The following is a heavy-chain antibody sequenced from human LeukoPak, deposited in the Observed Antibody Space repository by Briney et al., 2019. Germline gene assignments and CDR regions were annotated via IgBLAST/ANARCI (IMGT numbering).Heavy chain of an antibody. V-gene: IGHV3-74*01. Sequence: GGSLRLSCATSGFTFSNSWMHWVRQVPGKGLMWVSRINSDGSSTNYADSVKGRFTISRDNAKNTPYVQMNSLRAEDTAVYYCASGRTYYFDYWGQGTLVTVSS. CDR1: GFTFSNSW. CDR3: ASGRTYYFDY. CDR2: INSDGSST. D-gene: IGHD1-26*01. J-gene: IGHJ4*02.